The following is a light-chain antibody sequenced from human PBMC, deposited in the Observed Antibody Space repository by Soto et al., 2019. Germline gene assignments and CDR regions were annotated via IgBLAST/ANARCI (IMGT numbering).Light chain of an antibody. CDR1: TGAVTSGHY. CDR2: DTT. CDR3: LLSYTGAQV. J-gene: IGLJ3*02. V-gene: IGLV7-46*01. Sequence: QAVVTQEPSLTVSPGGTVTLTCDSTTGAVTSGHYPDWFQQKAGQAPRTLIYDTTKRHSWTPARFSGSLLGGKAALTLSGAQPEDEADYYCLLSYTGAQVFGGGTKLTVL.